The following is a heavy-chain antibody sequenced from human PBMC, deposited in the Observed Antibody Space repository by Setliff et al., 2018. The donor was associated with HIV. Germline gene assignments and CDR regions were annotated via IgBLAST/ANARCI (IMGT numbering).Heavy chain of an antibody. CDR2: IKKDGSEK. J-gene: IGHJ4*02. Sequence: LRLSCEASGFTFGDYWMSWVRQAPGKGLEWVAHIKKDGSEKYYVDSVKGRFTISRENAKKLVSLQLSNLRTDDTAVYYCAKSSGYSSSWYLADWGQGTLVTVSS. CDR3: AKSSGYSSSWYLAD. V-gene: IGHV3-7*05. D-gene: IGHD6-13*01. CDR1: GFTFGDYW.